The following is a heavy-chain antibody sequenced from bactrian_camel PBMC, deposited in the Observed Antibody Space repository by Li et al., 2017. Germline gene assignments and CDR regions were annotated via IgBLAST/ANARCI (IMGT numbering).Heavy chain of an antibody. J-gene: IGHJ4*01. CDR1: GSGYISGTAC. CDR3: AADLGWCGSRPLQREFRN. Sequence: HVQLVESGGGLVQPGGSLRLSCAASGSGYISGTACMGWFRQVPGEEREGVAAIAPATGTTFYSDSVKGRFTISHVNANNTLHLQMNSLKPEDTAVYYCAADLGWCGSRPLQREFRNWGQGTQVTVS. D-gene: IGHD2*01. V-gene: IGHV3S54*01. CDR2: IAPATGTT.